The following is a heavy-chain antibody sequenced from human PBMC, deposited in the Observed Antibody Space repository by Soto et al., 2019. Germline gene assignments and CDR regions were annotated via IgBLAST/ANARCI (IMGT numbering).Heavy chain of an antibody. CDR1: GFTFSSYS. CDR2: ISSSSSYI. V-gene: IGHV3-21*01. CDR3: ARDLSDIVVVPAAILRDYYYYYGMDV. D-gene: IGHD2-2*02. J-gene: IGHJ6*02. Sequence: GSLRLSCTASGFTFSSYSMNWVRQAPGKGLEWVPSISSSSSYIYDADSVKGRFTISRDNAKNSLYLQMNSLRAEDTAVYYCARDLSDIVVVPAAILRDYYYYYGMDVWGQGTTVTVSS.